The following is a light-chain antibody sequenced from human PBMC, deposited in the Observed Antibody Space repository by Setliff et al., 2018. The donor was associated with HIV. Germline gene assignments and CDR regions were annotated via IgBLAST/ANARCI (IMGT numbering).Light chain of an antibody. Sequence: QSALPQPASVSGSPGQSITISCTGTSSDVGTYNFVSWYQQHPGKAPKLMIYDVSNRPSGVSNRFSGSKSGNTASLTISGLQAEDEADYYCSSYTSSTPLYVFGTGTKGTVL. CDR3: SSYTSSTPLYV. CDR2: DVS. J-gene: IGLJ1*01. V-gene: IGLV2-14*03. CDR1: SSDVGTYNF.